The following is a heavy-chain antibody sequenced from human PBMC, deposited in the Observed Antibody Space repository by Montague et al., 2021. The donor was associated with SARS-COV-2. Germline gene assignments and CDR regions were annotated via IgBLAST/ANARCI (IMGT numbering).Heavy chain of an antibody. D-gene: IGHD4-17*01. CDR2: ISSSSSTI. J-gene: IGHJ4*02. Sequence: SLRLSCAASGFTFSSYSMNWVRQAPGKGLEWVSYISSSSSTIYYXDSVKGRFTISRDNAKSSLYLQMNSLRDEDTAVYYCARAPITVTRTFDYWGQGTLVTVSS. CDR1: GFTFSSYS. CDR3: ARAPITVTRTFDY. V-gene: IGHV3-48*02.